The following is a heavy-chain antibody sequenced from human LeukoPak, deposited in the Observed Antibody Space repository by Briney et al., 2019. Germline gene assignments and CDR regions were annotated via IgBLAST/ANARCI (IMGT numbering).Heavy chain of an antibody. CDR2: ISYDGNNK. V-gene: IGHV3-30*18. Sequence: TGGSLRLSCAASGFTFSSYGIHWVRQAPGKGLEWVAVISYDGNNKYSAESVKGRFTISRDNSKNTLYLQMNSLRAEDTAVYYCAKSLLGATANYYYYYGMDVWGQGTTVTVSS. J-gene: IGHJ6*02. CDR1: GFTFSSYG. D-gene: IGHD1-26*01. CDR3: AKSLLGATANYYYYYGMDV.